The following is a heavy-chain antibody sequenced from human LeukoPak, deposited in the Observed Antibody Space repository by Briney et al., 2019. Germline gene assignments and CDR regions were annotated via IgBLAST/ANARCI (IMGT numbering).Heavy chain of an antibody. CDR3: ARDEVVRGEVEY. CDR2: IYHSGST. CDR1: GYSIYSGYY. V-gene: IGHV4-38-2*02. J-gene: IGHJ4*02. D-gene: IGHD3-10*01. Sequence: SETLSLTCAVSGYSIYSGYYWVWIRQPPGKGPEWIGSIYHSGSTYYNPSLKSRVTMSVDTSKNQFSLRLSSVTAADTAVYYCARDEVVRGEVEYWGQGTLVTVSS.